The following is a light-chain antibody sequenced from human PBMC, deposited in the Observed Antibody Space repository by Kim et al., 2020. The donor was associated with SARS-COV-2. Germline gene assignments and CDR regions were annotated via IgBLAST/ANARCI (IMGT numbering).Light chain of an antibody. CDR2: GKN. Sequence: SSELTQDPAVSVALGQTVRITCQGDSLRSYYASWYQQKPGQAPVVVIYGKNNRPSGIPDRFSGSSSGNTASLTITGAQAEDEADYYCNSRDNSGNHLLFGGGTQLTVL. V-gene: IGLV3-19*01. J-gene: IGLJ2*01. CDR3: NSRDNSGNHLL. CDR1: SLRSYY.